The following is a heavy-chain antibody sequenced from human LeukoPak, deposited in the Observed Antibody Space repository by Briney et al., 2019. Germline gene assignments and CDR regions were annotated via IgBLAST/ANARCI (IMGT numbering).Heavy chain of an antibody. CDR2: IKQDGSEM. CDR1: GFIFDDFW. CDR3: ARDMSFSTSGWYGELDN. Sequence: GGSLRLSCAVSGFIFDDFWMSWVRQAPGKGLEWVANIKQDGSEMYYVDSVKGRFTISRDNAKNSLFLQMNSLRVEDTALYYCARDMSFSTSGWYGELDNWGQGTLVTVS. J-gene: IGHJ4*02. D-gene: IGHD6-19*01. V-gene: IGHV3-7*05.